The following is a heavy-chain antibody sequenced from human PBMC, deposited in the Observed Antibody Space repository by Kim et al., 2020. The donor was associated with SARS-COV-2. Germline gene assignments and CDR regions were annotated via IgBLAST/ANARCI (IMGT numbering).Heavy chain of an antibody. V-gene: IGHV1-18*01. D-gene: IGHD3-22*01. Sequence: ASVKVSCKASGYTFTSYGISWVRQAPGQGLEWMGWISAYNGNTNYAQKLQGRVTMTTDTSTSTAYMELRSLRSDDTAVYYCARDLEDSSGYYPSPFDYWDQGTLVTVSS. CDR2: ISAYNGNT. CDR3: ARDLEDSSGYYPSPFDY. CDR1: GYTFTSYG. J-gene: IGHJ4*02.